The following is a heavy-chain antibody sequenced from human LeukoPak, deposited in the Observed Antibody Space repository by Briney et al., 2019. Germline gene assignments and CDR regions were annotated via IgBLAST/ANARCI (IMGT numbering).Heavy chain of an antibody. V-gene: IGHV3-74*01. CDR1: GYTLSSYW. Sequence: GGPLRLSCTASGYTLSSYWMHWVRHARGKGLVWVSHINTDASSTTYAHSVKGRFSISRDNAKNTLYLQMNSLRAEDTAVYYCESGLIAPAGTDYWGQGTLVTVSS. D-gene: IGHD6-19*01. CDR3: ESGLIAPAGTDY. J-gene: IGHJ4*02. CDR2: INTDASST.